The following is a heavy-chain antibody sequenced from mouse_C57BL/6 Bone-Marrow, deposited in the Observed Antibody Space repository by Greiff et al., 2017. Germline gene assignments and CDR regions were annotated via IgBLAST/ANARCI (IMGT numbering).Heavy chain of an antibody. V-gene: IGHV1-50*01. CDR2: IDPSDSYT. CDR1: GYTFTSYW. Sequence: QVQLQQPGAELVKPGASVKLSCKASGYTFTSYWMQWVKQRPGQGLEWIGEIDPSDSYTNYNQKFKGKATLTVDTSSSTAYMQLSSLTSEDSAVYYCARDDYEGGAYWGQGTLVTVSA. CDR3: ARDDYEGGAY. J-gene: IGHJ3*01. D-gene: IGHD2-4*01.